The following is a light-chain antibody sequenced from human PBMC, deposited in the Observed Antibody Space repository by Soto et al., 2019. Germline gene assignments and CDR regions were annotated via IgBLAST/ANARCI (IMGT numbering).Light chain of an antibody. CDR2: GAS. Sequence: EIVMTQSPATLSVSPGERATLSCRASQSVSSNFAWYQQKPGQAPRLLIYGASTRATGIPTRFSGSGSGTEFTLTISSLQSEDFAVYYCQQYNNWPCTFGQGTKLEIK. J-gene: IGKJ2*02. CDR1: QSVSSN. CDR3: QQYNNWPCT. V-gene: IGKV3-15*01.